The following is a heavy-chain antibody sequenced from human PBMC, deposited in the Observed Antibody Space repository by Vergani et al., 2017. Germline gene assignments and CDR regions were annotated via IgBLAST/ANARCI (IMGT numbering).Heavy chain of an antibody. CDR3: ARPPPYYDDSSGYPADADYFQH. Sequence: EVQLVQSGAEVKKPGESLKISCKGSGYSFTSYWIGWVRQMPGKGLEWMGIIYPGDSDTRYSPSFQGQVTISADKSISTAYLQWGSLKASDTAMYYCARPPPYYDDSSGYPADADYFQHWGQGTLVTVSS. CDR1: GYSFTSYW. J-gene: IGHJ1*01. CDR2: IYPGDSDT. V-gene: IGHV5-51*01. D-gene: IGHD3-22*01.